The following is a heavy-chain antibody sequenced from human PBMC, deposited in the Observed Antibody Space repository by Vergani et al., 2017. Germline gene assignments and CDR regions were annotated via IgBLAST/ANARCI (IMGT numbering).Heavy chain of an antibody. CDR1: GFTFNQYG. CDR3: ARDLRLLYNRFDP. D-gene: IGHD1-14*01. Sequence: QVQLVESGGGVVQPGRSLRLYCAASGFTFNQYGMHWVRQAPGKGLEWVAVTWYDGNNKQYADSVKGRFTISRDNSKSTMYLQTNSLRDEDTGVYYCARDLRLLYNRFDPWGQGTLVTVSS. CDR2: TWYDGNNK. J-gene: IGHJ5*02. V-gene: IGHV3-33*01.